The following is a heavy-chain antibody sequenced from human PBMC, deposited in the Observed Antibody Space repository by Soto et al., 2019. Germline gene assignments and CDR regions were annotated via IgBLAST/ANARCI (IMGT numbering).Heavy chain of an antibody. Sequence: EVQLLESGGGLVQPGGSLRLSCAASGFTFSSYAMSWVRQAPGKGLEWVSAISGSGGSTYYADSVKGRFTISRDNSKNTLYLQMNSLRAEDTAVYYCAKPIVGGSYDGYYFDYWGQGTMVTVSS. J-gene: IGHJ4*02. V-gene: IGHV3-23*01. CDR3: AKPIVGGSYDGYYFDY. CDR1: GFTFSSYA. CDR2: ISGSGGST. D-gene: IGHD1-26*01.